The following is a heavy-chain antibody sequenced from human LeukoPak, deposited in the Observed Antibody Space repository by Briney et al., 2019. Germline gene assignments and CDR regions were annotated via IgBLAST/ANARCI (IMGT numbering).Heavy chain of an antibody. CDR3: ARVALSPGGYNYFDY. CDR1: GFTFSTYF. J-gene: IGHJ4*02. Sequence: ASVKVSFKTSGFTFSTYFIHWVRQAPGQGLEWMGVVNPTGGGTAYAQNFQDRVTMTTDTSTTTVYMDLSTLRSDDTAVYYCARVALSPGGYNYFDYWGQGTLLTVSS. D-gene: IGHD3-22*01. V-gene: IGHV1-46*01. CDR2: VNPTGGGT.